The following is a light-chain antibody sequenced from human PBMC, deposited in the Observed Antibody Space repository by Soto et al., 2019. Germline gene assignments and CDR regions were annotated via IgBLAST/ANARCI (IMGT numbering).Light chain of an antibody. CDR3: QQDNGYWT. CDR1: QSISGS. V-gene: IGKV1-5*03. J-gene: IGKJ1*01. Sequence: DIQMTQSPSTLSASVGDRVTITCRASQSISGSLAWYQQKPGKAPKLLIYEASNLKSGVPSRFSGSGSGTEYTLTISSLQPYDSASYYCQQDNGYWTFGQGTRLEIK. CDR2: EAS.